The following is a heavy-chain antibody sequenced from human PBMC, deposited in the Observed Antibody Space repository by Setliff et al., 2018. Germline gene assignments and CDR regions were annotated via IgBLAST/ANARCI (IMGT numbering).Heavy chain of an antibody. CDR3: AREYYYARSRNFDY. D-gene: IGHD3-22*01. CDR1: GDSITSGSFY. Sequence: SETLSLTCTVSGDSITSGSFYWSWVRQPAGKGLEWIGQIYTRGSTNENLSLKSRVTISVDPSKNQASLRLASVTAADTAVYYCAREYYYARSRNFDYWGQGTLVTVSS. V-gene: IGHV4-61*09. J-gene: IGHJ4*02. CDR2: IYTRGST.